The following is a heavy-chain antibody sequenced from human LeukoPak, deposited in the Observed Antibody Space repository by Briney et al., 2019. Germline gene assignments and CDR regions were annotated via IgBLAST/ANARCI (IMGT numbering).Heavy chain of an antibody. Sequence: PGGSLRLSCAAPGFTFSSYGMHWARQSPGKGLEGVTDIWYGGSKRYYADSVKGRFTISRDNAKNSLYLQMNSLRAEDTAVYYCAREGGYDFWSGYSHPYYFDYWGQGTLVTVSS. CDR3: AREGGYDFWSGYSHPYYFDY. CDR1: GFTFSSYG. D-gene: IGHD3-3*01. CDR2: IWYGGSKR. J-gene: IGHJ4*02. V-gene: IGHV3-33*01.